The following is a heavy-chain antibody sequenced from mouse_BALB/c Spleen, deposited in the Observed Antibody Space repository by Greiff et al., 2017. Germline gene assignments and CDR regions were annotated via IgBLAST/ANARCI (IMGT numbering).Heavy chain of an antibody. V-gene: IGHV5-4*02. CDR2: ISDGGSYT. J-gene: IGHJ4*01. CDR1: GFTFSDYY. CDR3: ARGLRGDAMDY. Sequence: EVQGVESGGGLVKPGGSLKLSCAASGFTFSDYYMYWVRQTPEKRLEWVATISDGGSYTYYPDSVKGRFTISRDNAKNNLYLQMSSLKSEDTAMYYCARGLRGDAMDYWGQGTSVTVSS. D-gene: IGHD1-2*01.